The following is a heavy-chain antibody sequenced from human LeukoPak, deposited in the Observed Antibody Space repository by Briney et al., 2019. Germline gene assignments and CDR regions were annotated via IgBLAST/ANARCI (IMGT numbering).Heavy chain of an antibody. V-gene: IGHV3-74*01. D-gene: IGHD3-22*01. CDR2: INTGGSSI. J-gene: IGHJ4*02. CDR3: ARDSSRADYYDSSGFDY. Sequence: GGSLRLSCAASEFTFSNYWMHWVRQAPGKGLVWVSRINTGGSSIRYADSLKGRFTISRDNAKNTLYLQMNSLRVEETAVYYCARDSSRADYYDSSGFDYWGQGILVTVSS. CDR1: EFTFSNYW.